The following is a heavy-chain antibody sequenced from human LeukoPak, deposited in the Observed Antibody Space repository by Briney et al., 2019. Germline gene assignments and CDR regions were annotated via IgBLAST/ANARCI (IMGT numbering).Heavy chain of an antibody. CDR1: GFTFSSYT. Sequence: GGSLRLPCAASGFTFSSYTMSWVRQAPGKGLEWVSAISSSGGSTYYADSVKGRFTISRDNSKNTLYLQMNSLRAEDTAVYYCAKAHYDILTGYYMGNCFDPWGQGTLVTVSS. D-gene: IGHD3-9*01. J-gene: IGHJ5*02. CDR2: ISSSGGST. V-gene: IGHV3-23*01. CDR3: AKAHYDILTGYYMGNCFDP.